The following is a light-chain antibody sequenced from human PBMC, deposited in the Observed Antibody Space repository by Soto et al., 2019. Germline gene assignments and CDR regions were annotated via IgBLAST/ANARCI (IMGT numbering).Light chain of an antibody. CDR1: QSVSSNF. J-gene: IGKJ1*01. V-gene: IGKV3-20*01. CDR3: HQYXSSPRT. CDR2: GAS. Sequence: EIVLTQSPGTLSLSPGDRATLSCRASQSVSSNFLAWYQQKPGQAPRLLIYGASIRATGIPDRFSGSGSGTDFTLTIRRLEPEDFXXXFXHQYXSSPRTFGQGTKVEIK.